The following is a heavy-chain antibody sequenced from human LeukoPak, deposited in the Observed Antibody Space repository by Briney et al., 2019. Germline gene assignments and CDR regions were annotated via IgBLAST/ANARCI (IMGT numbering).Heavy chain of an antibody. D-gene: IGHD3-16*02. CDR2: IKQDGSEK. CDR1: GFTFSSYW. Sequence: GGSLRLSCAASGFTFSSYWMSWVRQAPGKGLEWVANIKQDGSEKYYVDSVKGRFTISRDNAKNSLYLQMNSLRAEDTAVYYCARDGVLGITDYMDVWGKGTTVTVSS. V-gene: IGHV3-7*01. CDR3: ARDGVLGITDYMDV. J-gene: IGHJ6*03.